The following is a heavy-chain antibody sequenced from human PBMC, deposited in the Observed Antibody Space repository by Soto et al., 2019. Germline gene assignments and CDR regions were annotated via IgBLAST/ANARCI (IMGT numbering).Heavy chain of an antibody. V-gene: IGHV3-53*01. CDR3: ARHLGSPDDY. CDR2: IYSGGST. D-gene: IGHD3-3*02. J-gene: IGHJ4*02. CDR1: GFTVSSRH. Sequence: EVQLVESGGGLIQPGGSLRLSCAAFGFTVSSRHMSWVRQAPGKGLEWVSVIYSGGSTYYADSVKGRFTISRDNFKNTLYLQMNSLRVEDTAVYHCARHLGSPDDYWGQGTLVTVSS.